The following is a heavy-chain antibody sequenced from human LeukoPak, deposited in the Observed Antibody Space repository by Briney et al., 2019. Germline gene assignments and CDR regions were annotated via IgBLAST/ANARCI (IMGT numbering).Heavy chain of an antibody. Sequence: PSETLSLTCAVYGGSFSGYYWSWIRQPPGKGLEWIGEINHSGSTNYNPSLKSRVTISVDTSKNQFSLKLSSVTAADTAVYYCARRGIFGVVPFDYWGQGTLVTVSS. D-gene: IGHD3-3*01. V-gene: IGHV4-34*01. CDR1: GGSFSGYY. CDR3: ARRGIFGVVPFDY. J-gene: IGHJ4*02. CDR2: INHSGST.